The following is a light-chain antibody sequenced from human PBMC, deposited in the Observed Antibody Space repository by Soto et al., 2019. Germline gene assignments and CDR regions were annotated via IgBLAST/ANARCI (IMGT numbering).Light chain of an antibody. CDR2: DVS. V-gene: IGLV2-14*02. CDR1: SSDVGSYNL. CDR3: SSYTAYRTDV. Sequence: QSVLTQPASVSGSPGQSITISCTGTSSDVGSYNLVSWYQQHPGKAPKLIIYDVSSRPSGISNRFSGSKSDNTASLTISGLQAEDEADYFCSSYTAYRTDVFGTGTKVTVL. J-gene: IGLJ1*01.